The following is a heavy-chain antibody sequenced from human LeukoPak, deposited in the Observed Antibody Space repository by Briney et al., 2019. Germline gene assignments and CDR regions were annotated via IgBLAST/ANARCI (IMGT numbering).Heavy chain of an antibody. V-gene: IGHV3-9*01. J-gene: IGHJ4*02. CDR3: AEGQHIVTTISQEGFEY. Sequence: PGRSLRLSCAASGFTFDDYAMHWVRQAPGKGLEWVSGISWNSGSIGYADSVKGRFTISRDNSRNTLYLQMNSLKTEDTAVYYCAEGQHIVTTISQEGFEYWGQGTLVTVST. CDR2: ISWNSGSI. D-gene: IGHD5-12*01. CDR1: GFTFDDYA.